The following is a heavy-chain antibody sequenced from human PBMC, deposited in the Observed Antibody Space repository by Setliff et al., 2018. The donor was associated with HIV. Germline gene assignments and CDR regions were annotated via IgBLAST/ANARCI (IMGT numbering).Heavy chain of an antibody. CDR3: ARGVGYCAGDCYSTYYYDYMDV. J-gene: IGHJ6*03. D-gene: IGHD2-21*02. CDR2: IVPIFGTT. CDR1: GGTFSSYT. Sequence: SVKVSCKAPGGTFSSYTISWVRQAPGQGLEWMGGIVPIFGTTKSAQKFQGRVTITADESTSTAYMELNGLRSEDTAVYYCARGVGYCAGDCYSTYYYDYMDVWGKGTTVTVSS. V-gene: IGHV1-69*13.